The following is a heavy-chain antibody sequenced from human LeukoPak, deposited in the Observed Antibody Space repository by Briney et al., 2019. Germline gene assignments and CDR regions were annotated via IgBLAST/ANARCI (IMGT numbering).Heavy chain of an antibody. Sequence: ASVKVSCKASGYTFTGYYMHWVRQAPGQGLEWMGRINPNSGGTNYAQKSQGRVTMTRDTSISTAYMELSRLRSDDTAVYYCAREPATMVRGVLLGRFDPWGQGILVTVSS. CDR3: AREPATMVRGVLLGRFDP. CDR2: INPNSGGT. V-gene: IGHV1-2*06. D-gene: IGHD3-10*01. J-gene: IGHJ5*02. CDR1: GYTFTGYY.